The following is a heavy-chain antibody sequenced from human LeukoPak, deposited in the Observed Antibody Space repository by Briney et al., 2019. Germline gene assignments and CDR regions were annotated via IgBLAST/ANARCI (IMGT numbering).Heavy chain of an antibody. J-gene: IGHJ4*02. D-gene: IGHD6-19*01. CDR2: IKHSGST. CDR3: ASSVVGGRLDKYYFDY. Sequence: PSGTLSHTRAVYRGSFSGYYWKWIRQPPGKGVEWIGEIKHSGSTNYNRSLKSRVTISEDPSKNQFALKLSSVTAEDTAVYYGASSVVGGRLDKYYFDYWGQGTLVTVS. V-gene: IGHV4-34*01. CDR1: RGSFSGYY.